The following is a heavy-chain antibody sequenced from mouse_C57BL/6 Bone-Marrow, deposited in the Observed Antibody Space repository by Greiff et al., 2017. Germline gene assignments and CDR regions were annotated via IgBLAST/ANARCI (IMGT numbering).Heavy chain of an antibody. D-gene: IGHD1-1*01. V-gene: IGHV5-4*03. CDR3: ARVLITTGFAY. Sequence: EVKLMESGGGLVKPGGSLKLSCAASGFTFSSYAMSWVRQTPEKRLEWVATISDGGSYTYYPDNVKCRFTISRDNAKNNLYLQMSHLKSEDTAMXYCARVLITTGFAYWGQGTLVTVSA. CDR1: GFTFSSYA. J-gene: IGHJ3*01. CDR2: ISDGGSYT.